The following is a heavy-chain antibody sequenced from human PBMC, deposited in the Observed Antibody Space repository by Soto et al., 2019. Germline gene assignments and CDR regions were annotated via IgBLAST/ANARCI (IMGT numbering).Heavy chain of an antibody. V-gene: IGHV1-69*12. D-gene: IGHD3-22*01. CDR2: IIPIFGTA. J-gene: IGHJ1*01. Sequence: QVQLVQSGAEVKKPGSSVKVSCKASGGTFSSYAISWVRQAPGQGLEWMGGIIPIFGTANYAQKFQGRVTXXAXEXXSTAYMELSSLRSEDTAVYYCARDRNYYDSSGFQHWGQGTLVTVSS. CDR1: GGTFSSYA. CDR3: ARDRNYYDSSGFQH.